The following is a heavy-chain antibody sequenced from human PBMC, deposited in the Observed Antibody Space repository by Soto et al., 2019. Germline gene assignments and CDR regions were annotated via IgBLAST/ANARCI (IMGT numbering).Heavy chain of an antibody. V-gene: IGHV1-18*01. CDR2: ISAYNGNT. CDR1: GYTFTSYG. CDR3: ARESGPDYYYGMDV. Sequence: ASVKVSCKASGYTFTSYGISWVRQAPGQGLEWMGWISAYNGNTNYAQKLQGRVTMTTDTSTSTAYMELRSLRSDDTAVYYCARESGPDYYYGMDVWGQGTTVTVSS. J-gene: IGHJ6*02.